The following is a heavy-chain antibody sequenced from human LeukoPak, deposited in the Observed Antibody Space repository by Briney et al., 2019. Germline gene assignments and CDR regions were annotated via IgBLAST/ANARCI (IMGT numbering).Heavy chain of an antibody. V-gene: IGHV4-59*08. CDR2: IYYSGST. J-gene: IGHJ4*02. CDR3: ARTYYYGSGRYTFDY. D-gene: IGHD3-10*01. CDR1: GGSMSSYY. Sequence: SETLSLTCTVSGGSMSSYYWSWIRQSPGKGLEWIGYIYYSGSTNYNPSLKSRVTISVDTSKNQFSLKLSSVTAADTAVYYCARTYYYGSGRYTFDYWGQGTLVTVSS.